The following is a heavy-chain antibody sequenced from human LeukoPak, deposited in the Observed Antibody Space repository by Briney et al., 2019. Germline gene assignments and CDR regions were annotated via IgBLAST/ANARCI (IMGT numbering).Heavy chain of an antibody. CDR3: ARPMGTRSYYDSSGYYYPAHHDAFDI. J-gene: IGHJ3*02. Sequence: PGGSLRLSCAASGFTLSSYWMTWVRQAPGKGLEWIGEINHSGSTNYNPSLKSRVTISVDTSKNQFSLKLSSVTAADTAVYYCARPMGTRSYYDSSGYYYPAHHDAFDIWGQGTMVTVSS. CDR2: INHSGST. D-gene: IGHD3-22*01. CDR1: GFTLSSYW. V-gene: IGHV4-34*01.